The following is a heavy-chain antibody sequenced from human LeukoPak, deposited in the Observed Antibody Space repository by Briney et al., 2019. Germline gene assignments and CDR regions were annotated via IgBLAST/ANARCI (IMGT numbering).Heavy chain of an antibody. CDR1: GGTFSSYA. D-gene: IGHD2-21*01. CDR2: IIPIFSTA. Sequence: SVKVSCKASGGTFSSYAISWVRQAPGQGLEWMGGIIPIFSTANYAQNFQGRVTITADKSTSTAYMELSSLRSEDTAVYYCARSSSVTIPGYYFDYWGQGTLVTVSS. V-gene: IGHV1-69*06. CDR3: ARSSSVTIPGYYFDY. J-gene: IGHJ4*02.